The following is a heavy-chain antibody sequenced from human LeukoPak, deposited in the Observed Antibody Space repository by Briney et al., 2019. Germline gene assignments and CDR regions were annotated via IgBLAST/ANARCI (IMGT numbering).Heavy chain of an antibody. CDR2: VFDSGGT. J-gene: IGHJ4*02. V-gene: IGHV4-59*01. D-gene: IGHD6-13*01. CDR3: ARGYSSSWNYFDY. CDR1: GGSISNYW. Sequence: KTSETLSLTCTVSGGSISNYWWSWIRQPPGKGLEWIGYVFDSGGTNYNPSLKSRVTISVDTSKKQFSLKLSSVTAADTAVYYCARGYSSSWNYFDYWGQGTVVTVSS.